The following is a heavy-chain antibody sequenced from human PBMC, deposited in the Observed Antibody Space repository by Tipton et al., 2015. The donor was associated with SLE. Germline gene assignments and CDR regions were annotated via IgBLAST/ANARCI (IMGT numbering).Heavy chain of an antibody. V-gene: IGHV4-39*07. CDR2: IYYSGNT. CDR1: GGSISSSDYY. D-gene: IGHD4-17*01. Sequence: TLSLTCTVSGGSISSSDYYWGWIRQPPGKGLEWIGSIYYSGNTYYNPSLKSRVTISVDTSNQFSLKLNSLTAADTAVYYCAREGNGYYMDVWGKGTTVTVSS. J-gene: IGHJ6*03. CDR3: AREGNGYYMDV.